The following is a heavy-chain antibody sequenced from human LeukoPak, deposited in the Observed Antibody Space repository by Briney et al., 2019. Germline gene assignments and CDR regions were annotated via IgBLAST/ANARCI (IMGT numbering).Heavy chain of an antibody. CDR1: GGSVDSGSYY. J-gene: IGHJ3*02. D-gene: IGHD5-24*01. Sequence: PSETLSLTCTVSGGSVDSGSYYWGWIRQSPGKGLEWIGSIYYSGDTYYNPSLKSRVTISVDTSKNQFSLKLSSVTAADTAVYYCARLRDAYMGGVLDALDMWGQGTVVTVSS. V-gene: IGHV4-39*07. CDR3: ARLRDAYMGGVLDALDM. CDR2: IYYSGDT.